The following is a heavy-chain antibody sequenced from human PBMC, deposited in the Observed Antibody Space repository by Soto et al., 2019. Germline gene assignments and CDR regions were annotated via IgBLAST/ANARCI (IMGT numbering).Heavy chain of an antibody. J-gene: IGHJ3*02. CDR2: IYHSGNT. D-gene: IGHD3-22*01. CDR3: ARTYDSSGYIEWGAFDI. CDR1: GGSISSSNW. V-gene: IGHV4-4*02. Sequence: QVQLQESGPGLVKPSGTLSLTCAVSGGSISSSNWWSWVRQPPGKGLEWFGEIYHSGNTNYNPSLKSLVTIAVDKCKTQSALRLSSVPAGDTAVYYCARTYDSSGYIEWGAFDIWGQGTMVTVSS.